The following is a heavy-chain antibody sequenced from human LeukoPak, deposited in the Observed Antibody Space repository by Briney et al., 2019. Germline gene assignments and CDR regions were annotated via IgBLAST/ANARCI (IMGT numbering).Heavy chain of an antibody. D-gene: IGHD2-2*02. CDR3: ARNYCSSTSCYMFDY. Sequence: ASVKVSCKASGGTFSSYAISWVRQAPGQGLEWMGGIIPIFGTANYAQKFQGRVTITADESTSTAYVELSSLRSEDTAVYYCARNYCSSTSCYMFDYWGQGTLVTVSS. V-gene: IGHV1-69*13. J-gene: IGHJ4*02. CDR1: GGTFSSYA. CDR2: IIPIFGTA.